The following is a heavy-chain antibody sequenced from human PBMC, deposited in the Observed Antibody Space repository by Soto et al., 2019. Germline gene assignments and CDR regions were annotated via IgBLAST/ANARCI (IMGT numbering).Heavy chain of an antibody. Sequence: SETLSLACTVSGDSINNNDYYFSGIRQTPWNGLEWIGYVYYSGSTYYIPSLKSRLSMSVDTSKNQFSLKLSSVTAADTAIYYCARMSYYYDKWYFDLWGRGTLVTVSS. D-gene: IGHD3-22*01. J-gene: IGHJ2*01. V-gene: IGHV4-30-4*01. CDR3: ARMSYYYDKWYFDL. CDR2: VYYSGST. CDR1: GDSINNNDYY.